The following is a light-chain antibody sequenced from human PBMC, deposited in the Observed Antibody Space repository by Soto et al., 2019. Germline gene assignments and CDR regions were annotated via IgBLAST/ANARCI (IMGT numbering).Light chain of an antibody. J-gene: IGLJ1*01. Sequence: QSALTQPASVSGSPGQSITISCIGTSSDIGAYNYVSWYQQHPGKVPKLMIYEVTNRPSGLSNRFSGSKSGNTASLTISGLQAEDAAEYFCSSYSSSSTLYVFGTGTKLTVL. CDR1: SSDIGAYNY. CDR2: EVT. V-gene: IGLV2-14*01. CDR3: SSYSSSSTLYV.